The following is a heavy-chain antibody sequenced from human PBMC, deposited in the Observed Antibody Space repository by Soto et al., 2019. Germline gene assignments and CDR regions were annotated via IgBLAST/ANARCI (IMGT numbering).Heavy chain of an antibody. CDR3: GRNPHVAGNDAFDI. D-gene: IGHD6-19*01. CDR2: IIPIFGTA. Sequence: QVQLVQSGAEVKKPGSSVKVSCKASGGTFSSYAISWVRHAPGQGLERMGGIIPIFGTANYAQKFQGRVTITAEQSTSTAYMEPSSMRSEDTSVYYCGRNPHVAGNDAFDISGQGTMVTVSS. J-gene: IGHJ3*02. CDR1: GGTFSSYA. V-gene: IGHV1-69*01.